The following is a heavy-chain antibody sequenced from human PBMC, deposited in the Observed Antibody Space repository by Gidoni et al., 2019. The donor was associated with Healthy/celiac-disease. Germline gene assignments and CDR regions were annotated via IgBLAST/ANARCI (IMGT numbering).Heavy chain of an antibody. J-gene: IGHJ6*02. D-gene: IGHD6-13*01. V-gene: IGHV4-59*01. CDR3: ARGGGSSWYEYYYGMDV. CDR2: IYYSGST. Sequence: GQLQESGPGLVKPSETLSLTCTVSGGSISSYYWSWIRQPPGKGLEWIGYIYYSGSTNYNPSLKSRVTISVDTSKNQFSLKLSSVTAADTAVYYCARGGGSSWYEYYYGMDVWGQGTTVTVSS. CDR1: GGSISSYY.